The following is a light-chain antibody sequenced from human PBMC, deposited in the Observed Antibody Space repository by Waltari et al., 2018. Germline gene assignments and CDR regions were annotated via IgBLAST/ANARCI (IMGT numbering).Light chain of an antibody. CDR3: QSYDTTLSVV. CDR2: GST. J-gene: IGLJ3*02. CDR1: GSNIGAGYD. V-gene: IGLV1-40*01. Sequence: QSVLTQPPSVSGAPGQRVTISCTGSGSNIGAGYDVHWYQQLPRAAPKLRSYGSTSRPLGVPDRFFGSTSGTSAFLAITGLQAEDEADYYCQSYDTTLSVVFGGGTKLTVL.